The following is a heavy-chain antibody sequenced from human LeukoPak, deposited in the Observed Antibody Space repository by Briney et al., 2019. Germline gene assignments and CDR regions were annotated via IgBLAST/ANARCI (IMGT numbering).Heavy chain of an antibody. D-gene: IGHD2-21*01. CDR1: GGTFSSYA. Sequence: ASVKVSCKASGGTFSSYAISWVRQAPGQGLEWMGRIIPILGIANCAQKFQGRVTITADKSTSTAYMELSSLRSEDTAVYYCAREPVMKETGAFDIWGQGTMVTVSS. J-gene: IGHJ3*02. V-gene: IGHV1-69*04. CDR3: AREPVMKETGAFDI. CDR2: IIPILGIA.